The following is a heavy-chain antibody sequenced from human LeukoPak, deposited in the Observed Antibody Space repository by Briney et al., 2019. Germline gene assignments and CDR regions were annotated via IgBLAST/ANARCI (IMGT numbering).Heavy chain of an antibody. D-gene: IGHD6-25*01. CDR3: ARDRLEDYYYYGMDV. Sequence: ASVKVSCKASKYTFTSYYTHWVRQAPGQGLEWMGIINPSGGSTSYAQKFQGRVTMTRDTSTSTVYMELSSLRSEDTAVYYCARDRLEDYYYYGMDVWGQGTTVTVSS. V-gene: IGHV1-46*01. CDR1: KYTFTSYY. CDR2: INPSGGST. J-gene: IGHJ6*02.